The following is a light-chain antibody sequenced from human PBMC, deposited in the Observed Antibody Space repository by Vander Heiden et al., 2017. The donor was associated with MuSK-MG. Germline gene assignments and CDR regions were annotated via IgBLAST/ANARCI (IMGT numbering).Light chain of an antibody. CDR3: QVWDSSSDLVI. CDR2: DDK. V-gene: IGLV3-21*02. J-gene: IGLJ2*01. CDR1: NIGSKS. Sequence: YVVAQPRSASVAPRQTATITCGANNIGSKSVHWSQQKPGQAPVVVIFDDKDRPSGIPERFSGSKSEKTATLTISRVEAGDEADYYCQVWDSSSDLVIFGGGTKLTVL.